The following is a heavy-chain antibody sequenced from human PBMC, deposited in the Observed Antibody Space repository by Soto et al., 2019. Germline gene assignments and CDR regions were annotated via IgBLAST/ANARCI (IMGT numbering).Heavy chain of an antibody. CDR1: GFTFSSYA. J-gene: IGHJ3*02. V-gene: IGHV3-23*01. CDR3: AKVLLLRYFDWSLWPHAFDI. D-gene: IGHD3-9*01. Sequence: GGSLRLSCAASGFTFSSYAMSWVRQAPGKGLEWVSAISGSGGSTYYADSVKGRFTISRDNSKNTLYLQMNSLRAEDTAVYYCAKVLLLRYFDWSLWPHAFDIWGQGTMVTVSS. CDR2: ISGSGGST.